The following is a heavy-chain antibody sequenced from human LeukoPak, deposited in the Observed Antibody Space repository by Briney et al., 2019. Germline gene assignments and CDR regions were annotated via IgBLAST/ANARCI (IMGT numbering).Heavy chain of an antibody. J-gene: IGHJ6*02. CDR1: GFTFSSYG. D-gene: IGHD6-13*01. CDR2: IWYDGSNK. Sequence: GGSLRLSCAASGFTFSSYGMHWVRQAPGKGLEWVAVIWYDGSNKYYADSVKGRFNISRDTSKNTLYLQMNSLRAEDTAVYYCARDGSPRYSSSSDYYGMDVWGQGTTVTVSS. V-gene: IGHV3-33*01. CDR3: ARDGSPRYSSSSDYYGMDV.